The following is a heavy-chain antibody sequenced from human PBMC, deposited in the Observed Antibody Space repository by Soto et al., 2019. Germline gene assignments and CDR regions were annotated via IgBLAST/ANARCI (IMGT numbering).Heavy chain of an antibody. D-gene: IGHD3-10*01. J-gene: IGHJ4*02. Sequence: GGSLRLSCAASGFTFSSYAMHWVRQAPGKGLEWVAVISYDGSNKYYADSVKGRFTISRDNSKNTLYLQMNSLRAEDTAVYYCARGVRSEVTMVRGVIHFDYWGQGTLVTVSS. V-gene: IGHV3-30-3*01. CDR3: ARGVRSEVTMVRGVIHFDY. CDR2: ISYDGSNK. CDR1: GFTFSSYA.